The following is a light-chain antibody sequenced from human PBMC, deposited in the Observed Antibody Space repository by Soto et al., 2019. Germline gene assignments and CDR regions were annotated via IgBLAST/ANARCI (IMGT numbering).Light chain of an antibody. CDR2: WTS. CDR1: QSLFSSTTNRSY. V-gene: IGKV4-1*01. CDR3: QQHNVSPRP. Sequence: DIVMTQSPDSLAVSLGERATINCRASQSLFSSTTNRSYLAWYQQKAGQPPQLLLYWTSTRKSGVPGRFSGSGSGTDFTLSISSLQAEDVAVYFCQQHNVSPRPFGQGTKVEIK. J-gene: IGKJ1*01.